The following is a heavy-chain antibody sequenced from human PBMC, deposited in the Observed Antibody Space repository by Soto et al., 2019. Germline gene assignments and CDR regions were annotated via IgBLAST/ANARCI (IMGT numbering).Heavy chain of an antibody. V-gene: IGHV4-39*01. CDR3: ARHEGNGNVWPLDY. D-gene: IGHD2-8*01. J-gene: IGHJ4*02. Sequence: TSETLSLTCTVSGDSIGTTHSYWAWIRQSPGKGLEWIGNIHYSGSTYYMPSLRSRVTLSVDTSKNQFSLRLTSVTAKDTAVYYCARHEGNGNVWPLDYWGQGILVTVSS. CDR2: IHYSGST. CDR1: GDSIGTTHSY.